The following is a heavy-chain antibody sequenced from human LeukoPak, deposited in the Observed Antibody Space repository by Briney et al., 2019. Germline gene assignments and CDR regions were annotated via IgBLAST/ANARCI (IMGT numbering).Heavy chain of an antibody. Sequence: SETLSLTCTVSGGSISSGSYYWSWIRQPAGKGLEWIGEIYHDGSTNYNPSLKSRVTISMDKSKNQLSLKLNFVTAADTAVYYCARDRGGYTYSHDYWGQGTLVTVSS. D-gene: IGHD5-18*01. CDR1: GGSISSGSYY. V-gene: IGHV4-61*10. J-gene: IGHJ4*02. CDR2: IYHDGST. CDR3: ARDRGGYTYSHDY.